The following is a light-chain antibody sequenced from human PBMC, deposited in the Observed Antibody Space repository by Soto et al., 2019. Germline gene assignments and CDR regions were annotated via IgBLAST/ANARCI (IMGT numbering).Light chain of an antibody. CDR2: GAS. CDR1: QSVSSN. V-gene: IGKV3-15*01. Sequence: IVMTQSPATLSVSPGERATLSCRASQSVSSNLAWYQHKPGQAPRLLMYGASTRATGIPARFSGSGSGTEFTLTISSLQSEDFAVYYCQQYNNWPRGTFGQGTKVEIK. CDR3: QQYNNWPRGT. J-gene: IGKJ1*01.